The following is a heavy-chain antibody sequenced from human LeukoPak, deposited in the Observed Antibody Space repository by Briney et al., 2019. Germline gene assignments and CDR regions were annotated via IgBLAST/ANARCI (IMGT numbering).Heavy chain of an antibody. CDR1: GGTFNSYA. J-gene: IGHJ6*02. V-gene: IGHV1-69*13. D-gene: IGHD3-10*01. CDR2: IIPIFGTA. Sequence: SVKVSCKASGGTFNSYAITWVRQAPGQGLEWMGGIIPIFGTANYAQKFQGRVTITADESTSTAYMELSSLRSEDTAVYYCARAPGITMVRGADNYYYYYGMDVWGQGTTVTVSS. CDR3: ARAPGITMVRGADNYYYYYGMDV.